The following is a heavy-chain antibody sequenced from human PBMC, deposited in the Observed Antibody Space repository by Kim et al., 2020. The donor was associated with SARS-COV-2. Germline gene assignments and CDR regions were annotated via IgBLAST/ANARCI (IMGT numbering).Heavy chain of an antibody. D-gene: IGHD2-2*01. CDR1: GFTFSSYW. CDR3: ARFVKFLREIRYCSSTSCSSNWFDP. J-gene: IGHJ5*02. CDR2: IKQDGSEK. V-gene: IGHV3-7*03. Sequence: GGSLRLSCAASGFTFSSYWMSWVRQAPGKGLEWVANIKQDGSEKYYVDSVKGRFTISRDNAKNSLYLQMNSLRAEDTAVYYCARFVKFLREIRYCSSTSCSSNWFDPWGQGTLVTVSS.